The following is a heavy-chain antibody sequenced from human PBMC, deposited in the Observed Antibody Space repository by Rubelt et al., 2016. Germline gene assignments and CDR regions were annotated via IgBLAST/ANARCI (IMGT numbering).Heavy chain of an antibody. J-gene: IGHJ5*02. D-gene: IGHD3-10*01. CDR3: ATRLLWFPFDP. CDR1: GGSISSGGYY. Sequence: QVQLQESGPGLVKPSQTLSLTCTVSGGSISSGGYYWSWIRQHPGKGLEWIGYIFYSGSTYYNPSLKSLVAISVDTSKNQFSLKLSAVTAADTALYYCATRLLWFPFDPWGQGTLVTVSS. CDR2: IFYSGST. V-gene: IGHV4-31*01.